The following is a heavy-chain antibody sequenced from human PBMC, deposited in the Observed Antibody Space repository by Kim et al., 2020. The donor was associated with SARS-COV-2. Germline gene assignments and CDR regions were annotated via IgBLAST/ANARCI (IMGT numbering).Heavy chain of an antibody. V-gene: IGHV1-69*01. CDR2: TA. J-gene: IGHJ6*02. D-gene: IGHD3-16*01. Sequence: TANYAQKFQGRVTITADESTSTAYMELSSLRSEDTAVYYCARGWDYGMDVWGQGTTVTVSS. CDR3: ARGWDYGMDV.